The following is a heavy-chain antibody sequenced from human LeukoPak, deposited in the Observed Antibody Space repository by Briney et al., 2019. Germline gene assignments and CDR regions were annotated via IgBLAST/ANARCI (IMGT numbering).Heavy chain of an antibody. CDR3: AKDPVWNPSYYSYYMDV. CDR2: IIGSGGST. Sequence: GGSLRLSCAASGLTFRNYAMCWVRQAPGKGLEWVSTIIGSGGSTYYADSVTGRFTISRDNTKNTLFLQMNSLRAEDTAVYYCAKDPVWNPSYYSYYMDVWGKGTTVTVSS. CDR1: GLTFRNYA. D-gene: IGHD1-1*01. J-gene: IGHJ6*03. V-gene: IGHV3-23*01.